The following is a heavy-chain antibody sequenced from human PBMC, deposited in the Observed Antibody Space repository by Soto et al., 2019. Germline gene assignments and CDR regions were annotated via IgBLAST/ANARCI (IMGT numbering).Heavy chain of an antibody. CDR2: ISYDGSNK. CDR3: ASQSPFDY. J-gene: IGHJ4*02. V-gene: IGHV3-30*03. Sequence: GGSLRLSCAASGFTFSSYGMHWVRQAPGKGLEWVAVISYDGSNKYYADSVKGRFTISRDNSKNTLYLQMNSLRAEDTAVYYCASQSPFDYWGQGTLVTVSS. CDR1: GFTFSSYG.